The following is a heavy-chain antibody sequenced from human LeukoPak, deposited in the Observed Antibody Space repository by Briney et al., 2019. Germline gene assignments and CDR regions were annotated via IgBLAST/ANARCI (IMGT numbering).Heavy chain of an antibody. CDR1: GGSISSGSYY. D-gene: IGHD3-22*01. V-gene: IGHV4-61*02. CDR2: IYTSGST. CDR3: ARQDDSSGYSDNAFGI. Sequence: PSETLSLTCTVSGGSISSGSYYWSWIRQPAGKGLEWIGRIYTSGSTNYNPSLKSRVTISVDTSKNQFSLKLSSVTAADTAVYYCARQDDSSGYSDNAFGIWGQGTMVTVSS. J-gene: IGHJ3*02.